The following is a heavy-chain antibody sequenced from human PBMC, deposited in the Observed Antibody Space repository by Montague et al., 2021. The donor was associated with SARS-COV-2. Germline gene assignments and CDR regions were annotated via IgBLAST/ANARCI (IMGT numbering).Heavy chain of an antibody. CDR2: ISYDGSNK. Sequence: SLRLSCAASGFTFSSYAMHWVRQAPGKGLEWVAVISYDGSNKYYXXSVKGRFTISRDNSKNTLYLQMNGLRAEDTAVYYCARPHSGSYYSSFDYWGQGTLVTVSS. J-gene: IGHJ4*02. CDR1: GFTFSSYA. CDR3: ARPHSGSYYSSFDY. D-gene: IGHD3-10*01. V-gene: IGHV3-30-3*01.